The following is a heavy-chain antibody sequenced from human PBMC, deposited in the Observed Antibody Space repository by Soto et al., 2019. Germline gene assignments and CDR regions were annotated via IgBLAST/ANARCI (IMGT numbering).Heavy chain of an antibody. CDR3: ARSPNYDGFDP. Sequence: GGSLRLSCAASGFTFSSYGMHWVRQAPGKGLEWVANIREDGSEKYYVDSVRGRFTISRDNARNSLYLQMNGLTAEDTAVYYCARSPNYDGFDPWGQGTLVTVSS. CDR2: IREDGSEK. J-gene: IGHJ5*02. CDR1: GFTFSSYG. D-gene: IGHD3-3*01. V-gene: IGHV3-7*01.